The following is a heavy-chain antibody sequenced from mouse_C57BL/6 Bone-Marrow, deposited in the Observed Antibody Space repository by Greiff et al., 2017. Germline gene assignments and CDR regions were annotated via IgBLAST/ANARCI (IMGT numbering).Heavy chain of an antibody. CDR2: IDPSDSYT. D-gene: IGHD2-2*01. Sequence: QVQLQQSGAELVKPGASVKLSCKASGYTFTSYWMQWVKQRPGQGLEWIGEIDPSDSYTNYNQKFKGKATLTVDTSSSTAYMQLSSLTSEDSAVYYCARSWLRRGAWFAYWGQGTLVTVSA. V-gene: IGHV1-50*01. CDR3: ARSWLRRGAWFAY. J-gene: IGHJ3*01. CDR1: GYTFTSYW.